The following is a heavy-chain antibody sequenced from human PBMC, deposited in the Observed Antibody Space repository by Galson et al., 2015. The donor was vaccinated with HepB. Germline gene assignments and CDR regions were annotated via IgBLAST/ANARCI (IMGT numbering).Heavy chain of an antibody. CDR1: GFTLSDYY. CDR2: ISSSGKSI. D-gene: IGHD5-24*01. CDR3: AREGGDGYNLDY. V-gene: IGHV3-11*01. J-gene: IGHJ4*02. Sequence: SLRLSCAAPGFTLSDYYMSWVRQAPGKGLEWVSYISSSGKSIYYADSVKGRFTISRDNAKNSLYLQMNSLRAEDTAVYYCAREGGDGYNLDYWGQGTLVTVSS.